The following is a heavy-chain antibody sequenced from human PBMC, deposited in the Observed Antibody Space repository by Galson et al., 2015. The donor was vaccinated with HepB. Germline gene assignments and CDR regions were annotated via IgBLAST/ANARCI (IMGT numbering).Heavy chain of an antibody. CDR1: GYNFADYW. V-gene: IGHV5-51*03. J-gene: IGHJ4*02. Sequence: QSGAEVKKPGESLKISCEGSGYNFADYWIAWVRQMPGKGLEWMGIIYPGDSDTRYSLSFQGQVTIPADKSISTAYLQWSSLKASDTAMYYCARREGGTTTWLDYWGQGALVTVSS. CDR3: ARREGGTTTWLDY. CDR2: IYPGDSDT. D-gene: IGHD2/OR15-2a*01.